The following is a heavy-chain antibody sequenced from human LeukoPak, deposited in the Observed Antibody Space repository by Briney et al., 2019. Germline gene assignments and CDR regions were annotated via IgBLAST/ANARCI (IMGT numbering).Heavy chain of an antibody. Sequence: GGSLRLSCVASGFNVGRFWMSWVRQAPGKRPEWVATIRQDGTEKFYVDSVKCRFSISRDNARNSMYLQMNSLRADDTAVYYCAGLMTVADIDYWGQGTLVTVSS. CDR2: IRQDGTEK. CDR1: GFNVGRFW. V-gene: IGHV3-7*01. CDR3: AGLMTVADIDY. J-gene: IGHJ4*02. D-gene: IGHD6-19*01.